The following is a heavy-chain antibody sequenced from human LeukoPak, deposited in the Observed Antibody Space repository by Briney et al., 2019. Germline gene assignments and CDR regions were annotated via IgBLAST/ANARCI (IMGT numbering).Heavy chain of an antibody. J-gene: IGHJ3*02. V-gene: IGHV4-4*07. D-gene: IGHD3-22*01. CDR3: AGGDDSSGYNPHDAFDI. CDR2: IYTSGST. Sequence: SETLSLTRTVSGGSISSYYWSWIRQPAGKGLEWIGRIYTSGSTNYNPSLKSRVTMSVDTSKNQFSLKLSSVTAADTAVYYCAGGDDSSGYNPHDAFDIWGQGTMVTVSS. CDR1: GGSISSYY.